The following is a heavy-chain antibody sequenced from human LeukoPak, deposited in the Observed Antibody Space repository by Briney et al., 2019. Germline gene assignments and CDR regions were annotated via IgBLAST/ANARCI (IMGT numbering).Heavy chain of an antibody. J-gene: IGHJ4*02. V-gene: IGHV1-46*01. CDR2: INPGDGGT. D-gene: IGHD3-16*01. Sequence: VASVKVSCTASGYVFTTYFIHWVRQAPGQGLEWMGRINPGDGGTHFARKFQDRVTMTRDMSTSTVDMELSGVRSEDSALYHCVREKDGGDFDHWGPGTLVTVSS. CDR1: GYVFTTYF. CDR3: VREKDGGDFDH.